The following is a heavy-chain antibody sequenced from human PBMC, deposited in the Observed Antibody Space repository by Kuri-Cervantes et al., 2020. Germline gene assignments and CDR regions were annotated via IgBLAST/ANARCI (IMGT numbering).Heavy chain of an antibody. CDR2: INQSGST. J-gene: IGHJ6*03. V-gene: IGHV4-34*01. D-gene: IGHD3-3*01. CDR3: ARSSFAPWSGYFSFDYYYYMDV. Sequence: SQTLSLTCAVYGGSFSGYYWSWIRQPPGKGLEWRGEINQSGSTNYNPSLKSRVTISVDTSKNQFSLKLSSVTAADTAVYYCARSSFAPWSGYFSFDYYYYMDVWGKGTTVTVSS. CDR1: GGSFSGYY.